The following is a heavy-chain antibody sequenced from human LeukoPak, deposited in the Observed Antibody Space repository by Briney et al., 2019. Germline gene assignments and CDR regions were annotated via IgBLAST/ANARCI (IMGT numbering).Heavy chain of an antibody. D-gene: IGHD6-19*01. J-gene: IGHJ4*02. CDR2: IYGGGST. V-gene: IGHV3-53*01. Sequence: GGSLRLSCAATGLSVSSNFMSWVRQAPGKGLEWVSVIYGGGSTYYADSVKGRFTISSDTPKNTLYLQMNSLRVEDTAVYYCASWPVGWYGEDSWGQGTLVTVSS. CDR1: GLSVSSNF. CDR3: ASWPVGWYGEDS.